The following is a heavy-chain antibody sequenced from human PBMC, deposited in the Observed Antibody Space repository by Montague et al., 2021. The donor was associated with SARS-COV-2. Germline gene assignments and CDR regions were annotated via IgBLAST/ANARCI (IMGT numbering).Heavy chain of an antibody. CDR1: SGSISSGCSISSGGSS. CDR3: ARVLGHRYVAGGFDP. Sequence: TLSLTCTVSSGSISSGCSISSGGSSWSWIRQHPWKGLGWIGYYYSSVSTPYTPSLNTRVTISVDTPKNLFSLKLSSVTAADTAVYYCARVLGHRYVAGGFDPWGQGTLVTVSS. D-gene: IGHD5-18*01. V-gene: IGHV4-31*03. CDR2: YYSSVST. J-gene: IGHJ5*02.